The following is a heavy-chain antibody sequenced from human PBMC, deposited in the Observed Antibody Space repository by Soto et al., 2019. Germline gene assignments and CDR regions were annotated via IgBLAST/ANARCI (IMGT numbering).Heavy chain of an antibody. D-gene: IGHD6-6*01. J-gene: IGHJ6*02. CDR2: INHSGST. CDR3: ARGRGGGQLVDYYYYGMDV. Sequence: SETLSLTCAVYGGSFSGYYWSWIRQPPGKGLEWIGEINHSGSTNYNPSLKSRVTISVDTSKNQFSLKLSSVTAADTAVYYCARGRGGGQLVDYYYYGMDVWGQGTTVTVSS. V-gene: IGHV4-34*01. CDR1: GGSFSGYY.